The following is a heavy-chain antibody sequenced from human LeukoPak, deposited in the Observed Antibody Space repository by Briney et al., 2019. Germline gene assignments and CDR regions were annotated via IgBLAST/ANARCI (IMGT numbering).Heavy chain of an antibody. D-gene: IGHD2-2*01. Sequence: GGSLRLSCAASGFTSSSYAMNWVRQAPGKGLEWVSVISVSGGGTFYADSVKGRFTISRDNSKNTLYLQMNSLRPEDTAVYYCAKDFVPAAMFAWFDDWGQGTLVTVSS. CDR1: GFTSSSYA. V-gene: IGHV3-23*01. CDR2: ISVSGGGT. CDR3: AKDFVPAAMFAWFDD. J-gene: IGHJ4*02.